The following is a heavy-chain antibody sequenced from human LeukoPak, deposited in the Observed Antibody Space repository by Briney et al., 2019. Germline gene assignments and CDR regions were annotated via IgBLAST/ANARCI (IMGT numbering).Heavy chain of an antibody. V-gene: IGHV3-7*01. D-gene: IGHD6-13*01. CDR3: APERRGSSTYDGKEAFDF. CDR1: GVTFSNYW. CDR2: IKEDGGEK. J-gene: IGHJ4*02. Sequence: PGGSLRLSCTASGVTFSNYWMSWVRRAPGKGLEWVANIKEDGGEKNYVDSVRGRFTITRDNSRNSLYLQMNSLRGEDTAVYYCAPERRGSSTYDGKEAFDFWGQGTLVTVSS.